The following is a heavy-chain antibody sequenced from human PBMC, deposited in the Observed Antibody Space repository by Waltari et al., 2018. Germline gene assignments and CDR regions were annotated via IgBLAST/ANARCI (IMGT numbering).Heavy chain of an antibody. CDR1: GGSIRSSSYY. J-gene: IGHJ4*02. CDR3: ASTYYDFWKPTLPDY. CDR2: IYYSGST. Sequence: QLQLQESGPGLVKPSETLSLTCTVSGGSIRSSSYYWGWIRQPPGKGLEWIGSIYYSGSTYYNPSLKSRVTISVDTSKNQFSLKLSSVTAADTAVYYCASTYYDFWKPTLPDYWGQGTLVTVSS. D-gene: IGHD3-3*01. V-gene: IGHV4-39*07.